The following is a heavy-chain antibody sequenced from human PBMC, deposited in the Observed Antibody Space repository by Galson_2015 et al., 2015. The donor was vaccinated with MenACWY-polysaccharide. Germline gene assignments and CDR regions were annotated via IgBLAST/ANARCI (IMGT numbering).Heavy chain of an antibody. Sequence: SLRLSCAASGFTFSSYAMSWVRQAPGKGLEWVSAISGSGGSTYYADSVKGRFTISRDNSKNTLYLQMNSLRAEDTAVYYCANSSSGDDFWSGYLYCYYYYGMDVWGQGTTVTVSS. CDR3: ANSSSGDDFWSGYLYCYYYYGMDV. J-gene: IGHJ6*02. CDR2: ISGSGGST. CDR1: GFTFSSYA. V-gene: IGHV3-23*01. D-gene: IGHD3-3*01.